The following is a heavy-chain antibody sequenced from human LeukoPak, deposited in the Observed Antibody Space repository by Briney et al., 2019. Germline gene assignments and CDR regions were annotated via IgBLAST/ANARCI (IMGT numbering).Heavy chain of an antibody. CDR2: IRYDGSNK. CDR3: SRTSYGSGSYSDY. V-gene: IGHV3-30*02. D-gene: IGHD3-10*01. J-gene: IGHJ4*02. Sequence: GGSLRLSCAASGFTFSSYGMHWVRQAPGKGLEWVAFIRYDGSNKYYADSVKGRFTISRDNSKNTLYLQMKSLRAGDTAVYFCSRTSYGSGSYSDYWGQGTLVTVSS. CDR1: GFTFSSYG.